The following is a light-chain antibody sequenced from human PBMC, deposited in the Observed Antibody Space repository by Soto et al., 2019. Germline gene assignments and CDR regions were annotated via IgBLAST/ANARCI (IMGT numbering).Light chain of an antibody. J-gene: IGKJ5*01. V-gene: IGKV1-39*01. Sequence: DIQMTQSPCSLSASVGDRVTITCRASQSISTYLNWYQQKPGKAPKLLILVASTLPSGVPSRFSGSGSGTDFTLTISRLEPEDFAVYYCQQYGSSATFGQGTRLEIK. CDR2: VAS. CDR3: QQYGSSAT. CDR1: QSISTY.